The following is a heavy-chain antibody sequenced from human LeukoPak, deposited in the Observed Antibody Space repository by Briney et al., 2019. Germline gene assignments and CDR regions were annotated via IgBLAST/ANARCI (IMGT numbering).Heavy chain of an antibody. J-gene: IGHJ5*02. CDR1: GFTFSSYA. CDR2: ISGSGGST. CDR3: AKDERGYSYGLRYSSGWYDWFDP. D-gene: IGHD6-19*01. Sequence: PGGSLRLSCAASGFTFSSYAMSWVRQAPGKGLEWVSAISGSGGSTYYADSVKGRFTISRDNSKNTLYLQMSSLRAEDTAVYYCAKDERGYSYGLRYSSGWYDWFDPWGQGTLVTVSS. V-gene: IGHV3-23*01.